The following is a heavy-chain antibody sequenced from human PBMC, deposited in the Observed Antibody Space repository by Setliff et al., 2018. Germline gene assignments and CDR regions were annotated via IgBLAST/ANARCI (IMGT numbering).Heavy chain of an antibody. Sequence: ASVKVSCKASGGTFSDYGISWVRQAPGQGLEWMGGAIPIFGTTDYAQKFQGRVTIITDESTSTAFMQLSSLRSEDTAVYYCVREGVDSRSSTDYRYYMDVWGKGTTVTVSS. D-gene: IGHD3-22*01. CDR1: GGTFSDYG. CDR2: AIPIFGTT. J-gene: IGHJ6*03. V-gene: IGHV1-69*05. CDR3: VREGVDSRSSTDYRYYMDV.